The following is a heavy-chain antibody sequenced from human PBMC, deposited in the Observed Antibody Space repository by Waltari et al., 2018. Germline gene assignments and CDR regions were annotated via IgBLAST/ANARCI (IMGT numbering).Heavy chain of an antibody. Sequence: QVQLQESGPKLVKPSETLSLTCTVSAGSISSYFWSWIRQPPGKGLEWIGYIHYSGNTNSDTSVKSRVTISMDTSKNQFSLKLSSATAADTAVYYCAAHLRQVTTEFAYWGQGTLVTVSS. CDR1: AGSISSYF. CDR2: IHYSGNT. D-gene: IGHD4-17*01. CDR3: AAHLRQVTTEFAY. J-gene: IGHJ4*02. V-gene: IGHV4-59*01.